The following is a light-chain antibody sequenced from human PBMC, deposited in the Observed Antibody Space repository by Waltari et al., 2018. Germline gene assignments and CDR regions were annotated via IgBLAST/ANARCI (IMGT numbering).Light chain of an antibody. CDR3: QKYNTGLT. CDR2: AAS. J-gene: IGKJ4*01. V-gene: IGKV1-27*01. CDR1: QGISND. Sequence: IQMTQSPSSLSASVGDRVTITCRASQGISNDLAWFQQKPGKVPKLLIYAASTLQVGVPSRFSGRGSGTDFSLTISSLQPEDVATYYCQKYNTGLTFGGGTKVEIK.